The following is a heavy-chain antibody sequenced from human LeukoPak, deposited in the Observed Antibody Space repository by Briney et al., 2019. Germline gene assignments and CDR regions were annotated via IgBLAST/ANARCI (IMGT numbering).Heavy chain of an antibody. CDR2: IYYSGST. Sequence: SETLSLTCTVSGGSISSHYWSWNRQPPGKGLEWIGYIYYSGSTNYNPSLKSRVTISVDTSRNQFSLKLSSVTAADTAVYYCARDLDGYNYGFDYWGQGTLVTVSS. D-gene: IGHD5-24*01. CDR1: GGSISSHY. V-gene: IGHV4-59*11. CDR3: ARDLDGYNYGFDY. J-gene: IGHJ4*02.